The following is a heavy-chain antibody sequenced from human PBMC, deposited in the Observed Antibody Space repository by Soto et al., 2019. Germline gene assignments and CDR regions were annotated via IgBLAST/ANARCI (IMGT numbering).Heavy chain of an antibody. J-gene: IGHJ4*02. CDR3: ARDGVRDTTFFGYYDY. CDR2: IRHDGSNI. D-gene: IGHD3-22*01. Sequence: PGGSLRLSCAAAGNIFTGYGMHWVRQPPGKGLEGVAIIRHDGSNIFYADSVRGRCTIDRDNSPNPRYLQLNSLRVADTAVSYCARDGVRDTTFFGYYDYWGQGTLVTVSS. V-gene: IGHV3-33*01. CDR1: GNIFTGYG.